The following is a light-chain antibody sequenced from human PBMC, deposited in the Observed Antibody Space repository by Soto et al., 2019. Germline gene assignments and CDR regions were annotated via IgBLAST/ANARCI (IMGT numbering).Light chain of an antibody. CDR1: NIGTKT. CDR3: QVWDSSLLHHV. CDR2: DDS. V-gene: IGLV3-21*02. J-gene: IGLJ1*01. Sequence: SYELTQSPSVSVAPGQTAMSTCGGDNIGTKTVHWFQQRPGQAPVLVVFDDSDRPSGIPERFSGSNSGTTATLTISRVEAGDEADYYCQVWDSSLLHHVFGTGTKVTVL.